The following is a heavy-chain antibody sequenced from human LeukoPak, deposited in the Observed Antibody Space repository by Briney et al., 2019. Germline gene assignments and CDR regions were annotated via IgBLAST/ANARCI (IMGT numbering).Heavy chain of an antibody. Sequence: GGSLRLSCAASGFTFSSYSMNWVRQAPGKGLEWVSSISSSSSYIYYADSVKGRFTISRDNAKSSLYLQMNSLRAEDTAVYYCASLYYDSSGYYDYWGQGTLVTVSS. CDR3: ASLYYDSSGYYDY. V-gene: IGHV3-21*01. CDR1: GFTFSSYS. D-gene: IGHD3-22*01. CDR2: ISSSSSYI. J-gene: IGHJ4*02.